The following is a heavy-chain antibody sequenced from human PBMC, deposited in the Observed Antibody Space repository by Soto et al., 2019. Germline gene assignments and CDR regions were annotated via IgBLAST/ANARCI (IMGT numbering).Heavy chain of an antibody. CDR1: GFTFDDYA. J-gene: IGHJ4*02. V-gene: IGHV3-9*01. D-gene: IGHD4-17*01. Sequence: GGSLRLSCAASGFTFDDYAMHWVRQAPGKGLEWVSGISWNSGSIGYADSVKGRFTISRDNAKNSLYLQMNSLRAEDTALYYCAKGRSTVTTFDYWGQGTLVTVSS. CDR3: AKGRSTVTTFDY. CDR2: ISWNSGSI.